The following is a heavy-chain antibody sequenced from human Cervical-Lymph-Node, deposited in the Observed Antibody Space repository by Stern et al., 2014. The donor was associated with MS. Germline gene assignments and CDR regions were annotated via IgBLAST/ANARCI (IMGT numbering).Heavy chain of an antibody. V-gene: IGHV3-21*01. CDR1: GFTFSSYS. CDR3: ARALGVVVVPAAIGGYYYYGMDV. J-gene: IGHJ6*02. D-gene: IGHD2-2*02. CDR2: ISSSSSYI. Sequence: EVQLLESGGGLVKPGGSLRLSCAASGFTFSSYSMNWVRQAPGKGLEWVSSISSSSSYIYYADSAKGRFTISRDNAKNSLYLQMNSLRAEDTAVYYCARALGVVVVPAAIGGYYYYGMDVWGQGTTVTVSS.